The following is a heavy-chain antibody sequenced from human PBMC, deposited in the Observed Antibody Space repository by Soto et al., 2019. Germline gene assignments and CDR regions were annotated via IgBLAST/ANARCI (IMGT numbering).Heavy chain of an antibody. D-gene: IGHD2-15*01. CDR3: AKDSDYRDRIFRDFDL. Sequence: EVQLLESGGGLVQPGGSLRLSCAASGFTLSSYAMSWVRQAPGKGLEGVSVINNSGGDTYYADSVKGRFAISRDSSKNTLYLQMNSLRAEDTAVYYCAKDSDYRDRIFRDFDLWGRGTLVNVSS. J-gene: IGHJ2*01. V-gene: IGHV3-23*01. CDR2: INNSGGDT. CDR1: GFTLSSYA.